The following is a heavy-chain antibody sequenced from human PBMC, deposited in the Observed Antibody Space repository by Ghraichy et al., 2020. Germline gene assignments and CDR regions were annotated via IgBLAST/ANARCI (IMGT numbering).Heavy chain of an antibody. J-gene: IGHJ4*02. D-gene: IGHD1-26*01. CDR3: ARDGSGSYGFDFDY. Sequence: ASVKVSCKASGYTFTGYYMHWVRQAPGQGLEWMGWINPNSGGTNYAQKFQGRVTMTRDTSISTAYMELSRLRSDDTAVYYCARDGSGSYGFDFDYWGQGTLVTVSS. CDR2: INPNSGGT. CDR1: GYTFTGYY. V-gene: IGHV1-2*02.